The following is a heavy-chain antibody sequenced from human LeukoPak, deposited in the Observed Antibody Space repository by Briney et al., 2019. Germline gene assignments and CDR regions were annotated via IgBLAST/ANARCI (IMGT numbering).Heavy chain of an antibody. D-gene: IGHD5-24*01. CDR1: GGSISSSY. V-gene: IGHV4-59*01. J-gene: IGHJ4*02. CDR2: VHYSLSS. CDR3: ACYKIVERNFDF. Sequence: SETLSLTCTVSGGSISSSYWSWIRQPPGKGLEWIGNVHYSLSSNYSPSLESRVTISMDTSQRQFSLKLTSVTAADTAVYYCACYKIVERNFDFWGQGMLVTVSS.